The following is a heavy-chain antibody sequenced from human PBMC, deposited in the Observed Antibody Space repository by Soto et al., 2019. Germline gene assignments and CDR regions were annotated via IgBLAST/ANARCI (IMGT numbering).Heavy chain of an antibody. Sequence: QVQLQESGPGLVKPSQTLSLTCTVSGGSISSGGYYWSWIRQHPGKGLEWIGYIYYNGDTYYNPSLKSRVSISIDTSKNQFSLRLTSVTAADTAVYYCARSHRDNWGSPDYFDYWSQGTLVTVSS. V-gene: IGHV4-31*03. CDR1: GGSISSGGYY. CDR3: ARSHRDNWGSPDYFDY. J-gene: IGHJ4*02. CDR2: IYYNGDT. D-gene: IGHD7-27*01.